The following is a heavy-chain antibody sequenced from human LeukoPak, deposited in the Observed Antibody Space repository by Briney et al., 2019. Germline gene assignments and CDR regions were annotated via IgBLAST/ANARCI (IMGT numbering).Heavy chain of an antibody. V-gene: IGHV3-23*01. CDR3: AKDKIVVAGNFDY. CDR1: GCTFSSYA. D-gene: IGHD3-22*01. J-gene: IGHJ4*02. CDR2: ISDSGGRT. Sequence: GGSLRLSCAASGCTFSSYAMSWVRQAPGKGLEWVSSISDSGGRTFYADSKKGRFTISRDNSKNTLYLQMNSLRVEDTAVYYCAKDKIVVAGNFDYWGQGTLVTVSS.